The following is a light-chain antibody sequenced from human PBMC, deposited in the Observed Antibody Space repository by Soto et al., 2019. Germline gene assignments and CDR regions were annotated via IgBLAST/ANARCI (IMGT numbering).Light chain of an antibody. V-gene: IGLV2-14*01. J-gene: IGLJ2*01. CDR1: SSDVGGYNY. CDR3: SSSTTSSTLVV. CDR2: EVS. Sequence: QLVLTQPASVSGSPGQSITISCTGTSSDVGGYNYVSWYQQHPGKAPKLMIYEVSNRPSGVSNRFSGSKSGNTASLTISGLQAEDEADYYCSSSTTSSTLVVFGGGTKVNVL.